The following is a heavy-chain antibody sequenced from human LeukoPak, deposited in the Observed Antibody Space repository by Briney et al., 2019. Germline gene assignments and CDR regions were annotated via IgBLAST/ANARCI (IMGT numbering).Heavy chain of an antibody. CDR1: GFTFSSFG. Sequence: SGGSLRLSCSASGFTFSSFGMHWVRQAPGKGLEWVTLMSYDGNNKYSADSVRGRFSISRDNSKNTLHLQMDSLRPDDTAVYYCARRREHGSGSDWLWGQGTLVTVSS. D-gene: IGHD3-10*01. J-gene: IGHJ4*02. CDR2: MSYDGNNK. V-gene: IGHV3-30*03. CDR3: ARRREHGSGSDWL.